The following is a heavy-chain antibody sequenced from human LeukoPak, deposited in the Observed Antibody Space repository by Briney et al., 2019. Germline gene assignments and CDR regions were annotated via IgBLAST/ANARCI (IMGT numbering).Heavy chain of an antibody. CDR2: IYYSGST. V-gene: IGHV4-31*03. CDR1: GGSISSGGYY. Sequence: SETLSLTCTVSGGSISSGGYYWSWIRQHPGKGLEWIGYIYYSGSTYYNPSLKSRVTISVDTSKNQFSLKLSSVTAADTAVYYCARALTIAPAAIPCYYYGMDVWGQGTTVTVSS. J-gene: IGHJ6*02. CDR3: ARALTIAPAAIPCYYYGMDV. D-gene: IGHD2-2*01.